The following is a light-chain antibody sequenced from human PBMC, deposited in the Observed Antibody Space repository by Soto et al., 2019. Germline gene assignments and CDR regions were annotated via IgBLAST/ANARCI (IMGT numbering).Light chain of an antibody. CDR1: SSDVGGYSY. V-gene: IGLV2-8*01. CDR3: SSYGGSNHLV. J-gene: IGLJ2*01. CDR2: EVS. Sequence: QSALTQPPSASGSPGQSVTISCTGASSDVGGYSYVSWYQQHPGKAPKLMIYEVSKRPSGVPDRFSGSKSGNTASLTVSGLQSEDEADYYCSSYGGSNHLVFGEGTQLTVL.